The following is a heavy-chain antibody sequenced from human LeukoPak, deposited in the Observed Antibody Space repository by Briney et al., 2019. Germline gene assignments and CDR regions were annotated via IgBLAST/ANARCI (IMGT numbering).Heavy chain of an antibody. CDR3: ARSSGDYVGYFGY. J-gene: IGHJ4*02. CDR2: INHSGST. V-gene: IGHV4-34*01. CDR1: GGSFSGYY. D-gene: IGHD4-17*01. Sequence: KPSETLSLTCAVYGGSFSGYYWSWIRQPPGKGLEWIGEINHSGSTNYNPSLKSRVTISVDTSKNQFSLKLSSVTAADTAVYYCARSSGDYVGYFGYWGQGTLVTVSS.